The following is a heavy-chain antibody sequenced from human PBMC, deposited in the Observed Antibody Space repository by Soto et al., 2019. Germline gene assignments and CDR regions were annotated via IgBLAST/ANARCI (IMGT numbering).Heavy chain of an antibody. Sequence: SETLSLTCTVSGGSISSSSYYWGWIRQPPGKGLEWIGSIYYSGSTYYNPSLKSRVTISVDTSKNQFSLKLSSVTAADTAVYYCANGVAVAGMGRYYFDYWGQGTLVTVSS. CDR1: GGSISSSSYY. J-gene: IGHJ4*02. CDR3: ANGVAVAGMGRYYFDY. V-gene: IGHV4-39*01. D-gene: IGHD6-19*01. CDR2: IYYSGST.